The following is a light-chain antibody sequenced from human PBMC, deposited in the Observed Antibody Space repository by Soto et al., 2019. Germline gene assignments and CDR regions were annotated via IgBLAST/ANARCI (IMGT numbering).Light chain of an antibody. Sequence: DIQMTQSPSSLSASVGDRVTITCQASQDIDNYLNWYQQKPERAPKLLIYDASNLETGVPSRFSGSGSGTFFTFTISCLQPEDIATYYCQQYDNPLYTFGQGTKLEIK. CDR2: DAS. J-gene: IGKJ2*01. CDR1: QDIDNY. V-gene: IGKV1-33*01. CDR3: QQYDNPLYT.